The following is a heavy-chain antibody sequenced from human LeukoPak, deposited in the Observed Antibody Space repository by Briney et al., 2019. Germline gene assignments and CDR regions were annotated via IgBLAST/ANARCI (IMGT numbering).Heavy chain of an antibody. Sequence: SETLSLTCTVSGGSISSYYWSWIRQPPGRGLEWIGYIYYSGSTNYNPSLKSRVTISVDTSKNQFSLKLSSVTAADTAVYYCARESYSPGYYYYYGMDVWGQGTTVTVSS. CDR1: GGSISSYY. CDR3: ARESYSPGYYYYYGMDV. V-gene: IGHV4-59*01. CDR2: IYYSGST. J-gene: IGHJ6*02. D-gene: IGHD3-10*01.